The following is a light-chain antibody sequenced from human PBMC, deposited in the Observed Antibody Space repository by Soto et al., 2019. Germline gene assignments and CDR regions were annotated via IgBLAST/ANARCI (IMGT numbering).Light chain of an antibody. CDR3: SSYTSSSTRHVV. V-gene: IGLV2-14*01. J-gene: IGLJ2*01. CDR1: SSDVGGYNY. Sequence: QSALTQPASVSGSPGQSITISCTGTSSDVGGYNYVSWYQQHPGKAPKLMIYDVSNRPSGVSNRFSGSKSGNTASLTISGLQAEDEADYYCSSYTSSSTRHVVFGGGTQLT. CDR2: DVS.